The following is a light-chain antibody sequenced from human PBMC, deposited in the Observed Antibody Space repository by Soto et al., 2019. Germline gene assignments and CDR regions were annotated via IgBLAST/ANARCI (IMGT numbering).Light chain of an antibody. J-gene: IGKJ1*01. CDR3: QHYNSYSEA. Sequence: DIQMTQSPSTLSGSVGDRVTITCRASQTISSWLAWYQQKPGKAPKLLIYKASTLKRGVPSRFSGSGSGTEFTLTMSSLQPDDFATYYCQHYNSYSEAFGQGTKVELK. V-gene: IGKV1-5*03. CDR2: KAS. CDR1: QTISSW.